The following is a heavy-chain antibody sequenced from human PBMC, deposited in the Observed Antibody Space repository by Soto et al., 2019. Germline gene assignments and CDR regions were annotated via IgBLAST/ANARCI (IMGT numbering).Heavy chain of an antibody. Sequence: QLKESGPGLVKPSQTLSLTCTVSGGSISSGGYYWSWLRQHPGKGLEWIGYIYYRGSTYYNPSLKSRVTISVDTSKSQFSLNLSSVTAADTAVYYCARDRGPWTNCDYWGQGTLVTVSS. D-gene: IGHD1-26*01. CDR1: GGSISSGGYY. V-gene: IGHV4-31*03. J-gene: IGHJ4*02. CDR2: IYYRGST. CDR3: ARDRGPWTNCDY.